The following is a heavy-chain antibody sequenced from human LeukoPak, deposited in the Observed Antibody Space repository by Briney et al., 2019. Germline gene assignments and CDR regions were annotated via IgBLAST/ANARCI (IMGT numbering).Heavy chain of an antibody. CDR1: GFTFSTYW. D-gene: IGHD3-16*01. CDR2: IKPDGSEE. CDR3: ARENYFSFDY. V-gene: IGHV3-7*03. J-gene: IGHJ4*02. Sequence: PGGSLRLSCAASGFTFSTYWMTWVRQAPGKGLEWVANIKPDGSEEYYVDSVKGRCTISRDNIRNSLDLQMNSLRAEDTAVYYCARENYFSFDYWGQGALVTVSS.